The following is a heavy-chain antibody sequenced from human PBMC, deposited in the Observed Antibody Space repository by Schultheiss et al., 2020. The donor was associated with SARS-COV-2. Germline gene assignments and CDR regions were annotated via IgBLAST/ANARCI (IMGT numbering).Heavy chain of an antibody. J-gene: IGHJ4*02. CDR3: ARGSERWFRELTSRPFDY. D-gene: IGHD3-10*01. V-gene: IGHV4-4*02. CDR1: GGSISSSNW. Sequence: SETLSLTCAVSGGSISSSNWWSWVRQPPGKGLEWIGEIYHSGSTNYNPSLKSRVTISVDKSKNQFSLKLSSVTAADTAVYYCARGSERWFRELTSRPFDYWGQGTLVTVSS. CDR2: IYHSGST.